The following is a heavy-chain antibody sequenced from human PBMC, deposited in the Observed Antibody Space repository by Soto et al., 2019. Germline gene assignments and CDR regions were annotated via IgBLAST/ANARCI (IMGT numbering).Heavy chain of an antibody. D-gene: IGHD6-13*01. CDR3: AGPPYSSSFYYYYGMDV. V-gene: IGHV3-21*01. J-gene: IGHJ6*02. CDR1: GFTFSIYS. CDR2: ISSSSSYI. Sequence: EVQLVESGGGLVKPGGSLRLSCAASGFTFSIYSMNWVRQAPGKWLEWVSSISSSSSYIYYADSVKGRFTISRDNAKNSLYLQMNSLRAEDTAVYYCAGPPYSSSFYYYYGMDVWGQGTTVTVSS.